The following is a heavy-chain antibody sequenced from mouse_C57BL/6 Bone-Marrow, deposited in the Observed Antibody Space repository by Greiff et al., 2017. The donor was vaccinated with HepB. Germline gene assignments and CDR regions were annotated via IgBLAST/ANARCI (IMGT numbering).Heavy chain of an antibody. D-gene: IGHD2-1*01. CDR1: GYSITSGYY. CDR3: ARGVYGNYYYAMDY. J-gene: IGHJ4*01. V-gene: IGHV3-6*01. Sequence: VQLQQSGPGLVKPSQSLSLTCSVTGYSITSGYYWNWIRQFPGNKLEWMGYISYDGSNNYNPSLKNRISITRDTSKNQFFLKLNSVTTEDTATYYCARGVYGNYYYAMDYWGQGTSVTVSS. CDR2: ISYDGSN.